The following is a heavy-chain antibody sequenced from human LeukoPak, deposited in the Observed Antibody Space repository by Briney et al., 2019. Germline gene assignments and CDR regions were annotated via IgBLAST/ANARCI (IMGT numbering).Heavy chain of an antibody. Sequence: SETLSLTCTVSGGSISSYYWSWIRQPPGKGLEWIGYVDYSGSTKYSPSLKSRVTMSVDTSKNQFSLKLSPVTAADTAVYYCARDIGGRYYFHYWGQGTLVTVSS. CDR2: VDYSGST. CDR1: GGSISSYY. J-gene: IGHJ4*02. D-gene: IGHD3-10*01. CDR3: ARDIGGRYYFHY. V-gene: IGHV4-59*01.